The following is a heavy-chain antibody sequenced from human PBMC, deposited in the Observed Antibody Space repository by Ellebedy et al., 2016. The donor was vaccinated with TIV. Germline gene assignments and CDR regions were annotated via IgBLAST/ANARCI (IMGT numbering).Heavy chain of an antibody. J-gene: IGHJ4*02. CDR2: ISYDGSNK. CDR1: AGSFSGYY. CDR3: ARDRGQTLDY. V-gene: IGHV3-30-3*01. Sequence: GGSLRLSXAVYAGSFSGYYWTWIRQPPGKGLEWVAVISYDGSNKYYADSVKGRFTISRDNSKNTLYLQMNSLRAEDTAVYYCARDRGQTLDYWGQGTLVTVSS. D-gene: IGHD3-10*01.